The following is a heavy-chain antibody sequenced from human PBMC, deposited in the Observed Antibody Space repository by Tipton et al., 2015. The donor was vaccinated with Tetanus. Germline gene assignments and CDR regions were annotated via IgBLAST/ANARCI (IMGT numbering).Heavy chain of an antibody. CDR2: IFDTGST. V-gene: IGHV4-59*01. CDR3: ARGWGSSWYYFDN. CDR1: GGSISSFY. J-gene: IGHJ4*02. Sequence: GLVKPSETLSLTCTVSGGSISSFYWYWIRQPPGKGLEWIGYIFDTGSTNYNPSLKSRVTMSVDTPKNQFSLHLTSVTAADTAVYYCARGWGSSWYYFDNWGQGTLVTVSS. D-gene: IGHD6-13*01.